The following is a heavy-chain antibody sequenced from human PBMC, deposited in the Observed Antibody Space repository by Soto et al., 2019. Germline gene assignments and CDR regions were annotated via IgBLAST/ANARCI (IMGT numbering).Heavy chain of an antibody. CDR2: IIPIFGTA. J-gene: IGHJ6*02. CDR3: ATMKGGYQSYYYGMDV. Sequence: QVQLVQSGAEVKKPGSSVKVSCKPSGGTFTSYAISWVRQAPGQGLEWVGGIIPIFGTADYAQKFQGRVTITADESTSTAYMELSSLRSEDTAVYYCATMKGGYQSYYYGMDVWGQGTTVTVSS. V-gene: IGHV1-69*12. CDR1: GGTFTSYA. D-gene: IGHD3-16*02.